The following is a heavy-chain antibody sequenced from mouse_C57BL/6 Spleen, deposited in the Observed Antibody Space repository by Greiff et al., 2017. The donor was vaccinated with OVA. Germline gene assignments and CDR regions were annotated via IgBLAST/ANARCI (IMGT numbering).Heavy chain of an antibody. Sequence: QVQLKESGPGLVQPSQSLSITCTVSGFSLTSYGVHWVRQSPGKGLEWLGVIWRGGSTDYNAAFMSRLSITKDNSKSQVFFKMNSLQADDTAIYYCAKNGDLLPGYFDVWGTGTTVTVSS. J-gene: IGHJ1*03. CDR3: AKNGDLLPGYFDV. D-gene: IGHD1-1*01. V-gene: IGHV2-5*01. CDR2: IWRGGST. CDR1: GFSLTSYG.